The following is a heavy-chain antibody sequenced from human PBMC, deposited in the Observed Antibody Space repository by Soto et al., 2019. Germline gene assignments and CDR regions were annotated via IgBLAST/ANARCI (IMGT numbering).Heavy chain of an antibody. CDR1: GFTFSSYG. CDR2: IWYDGSNK. J-gene: IGHJ5*02. V-gene: IGHV3-33*01. CDR3: ARFGSGPFIAAAGSNWFDP. Sequence: GGSLRLSCAASGFTFSSYGMHWVRQAPGKGLEWVAVIWYDGSNKYYADSVKGRFTISRDNSKNTLYLQMNSLRAEDTAVYYCARFGSGPFIAAAGSNWFDPWGQGTLVTVSS. D-gene: IGHD6-13*01.